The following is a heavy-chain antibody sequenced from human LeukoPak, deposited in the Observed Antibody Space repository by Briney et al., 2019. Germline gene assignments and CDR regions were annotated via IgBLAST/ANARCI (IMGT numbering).Heavy chain of an antibody. CDR1: GFTFDDYG. D-gene: IGHD6-13*01. CDR2: INWNGGST. CDR3: ARDGYSSSWGGMDV. Sequence: GGSLRLSCAASGFTFDDYGMSWVRQAPGKGLEWVSGINWNGGSTGYADSVKGRFTISRDNAKNSLYLQMNSLRAEDTALYHCARDGYSSSWGGMDVWGQGTTVTVSS. V-gene: IGHV3-20*01. J-gene: IGHJ6*02.